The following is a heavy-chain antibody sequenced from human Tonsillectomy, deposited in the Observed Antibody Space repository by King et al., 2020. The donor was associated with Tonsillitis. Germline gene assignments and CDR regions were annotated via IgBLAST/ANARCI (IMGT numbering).Heavy chain of an antibody. J-gene: IGHJ4*02. CDR3: ARVYYGDYVYSSIQFDY. V-gene: IGHV3-11*06. Sequence: VQLVESGGGLVKPGGSLRLSCAASGFTFSDYYMSWIRQAPGKGLEWVSYISSSSSYTNYADSVKGRFTISRDNAKNSLYLQMNSLRAEDTAVYYCARVYYGDYVYSSIQFDYCGPGTLVTVSS. CDR1: GFTFSDYY. CDR2: ISSSSSYT. D-gene: IGHD4-17*01.